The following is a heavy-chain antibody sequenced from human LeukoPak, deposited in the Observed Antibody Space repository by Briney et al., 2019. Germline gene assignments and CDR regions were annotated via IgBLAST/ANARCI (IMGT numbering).Heavy chain of an antibody. CDR3: ARDPAGYSFDL. D-gene: IGHD3-9*01. J-gene: IGHJ2*01. Sequence: GRSLRLSCAASGFSFSSFAMHWVRQAPGKGLEWAAVITYDGGNENYADSVKGRFTISRDNSKNTLYMQMNSLRVEDTAVYYCARDPAGYSFDLWGRGTLVTVSS. CDR1: GFSFSSFA. V-gene: IGHV3-30*04. CDR2: ITYDGGNE.